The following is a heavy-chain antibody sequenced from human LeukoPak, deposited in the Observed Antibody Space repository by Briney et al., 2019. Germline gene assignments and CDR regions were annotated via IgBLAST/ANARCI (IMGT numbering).Heavy chain of an antibody. V-gene: IGHV4-30-4*07. D-gene: IGHD1-1*01. Sequence: SETLSLTCAVSGGSISSGGYSWSWIRQPPGKGLEWIGYIYYSGSTYYNPSLKGRVTISVDTSKNQFSLKLSSVTAADTAVYYCARENERVFDYWSQGSLVTVSS. CDR2: IYYSGST. CDR3: ARENERVFDY. J-gene: IGHJ4*02. CDR1: GGSISSGGYS.